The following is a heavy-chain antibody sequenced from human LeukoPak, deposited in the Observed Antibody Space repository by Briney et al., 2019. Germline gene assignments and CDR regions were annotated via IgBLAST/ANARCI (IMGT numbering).Heavy chain of an antibody. V-gene: IGHV3-23*01. CDR1: GFTFSSYA. CDR3: AKDPRYSYGAD. Sequence: GGSLRLSCAASGFTFSSYAMSWVRQAPGKGLEWVSSISASGPSTYYADSVKGRFIISRDNSKNTLYLQMNSLRAEDTAIYYCAKDPRYSYGADWGQGTLVTVS. CDR2: ISASGPST. D-gene: IGHD5-18*01. J-gene: IGHJ4*02.